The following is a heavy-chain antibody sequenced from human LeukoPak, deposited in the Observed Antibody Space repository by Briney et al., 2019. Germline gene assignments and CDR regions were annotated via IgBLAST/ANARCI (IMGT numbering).Heavy chain of an antibody. V-gene: IGHV3-21*01. D-gene: IGHD6-19*01. CDR2: ISSSSSYI. CDR1: GFTFSSYS. J-gene: IGHJ5*02. CDR3: ARDSSGWYHWFDP. Sequence: GGSLRLSCALSGFTFSSYSMKWVRQAPEEGLECVSSISSSSSYIYYADSVKGRFAISRDNAKNSLYLQMNSLRAEDTAVYYCARDSSGWYHWFDPWGQGTLVTVSS.